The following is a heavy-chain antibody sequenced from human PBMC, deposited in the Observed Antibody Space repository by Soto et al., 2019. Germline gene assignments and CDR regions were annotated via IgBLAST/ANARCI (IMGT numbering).Heavy chain of an antibody. CDR3: ARDPGYCSGGSCYDWFDP. J-gene: IGHJ5*02. CDR2: IIPIFGTA. D-gene: IGHD2-15*01. CDR1: GGTFSSYA. Sequence: SLKVSCKASGGTFSSYAISWVRQAPGQGLEWMGGIIPIFGTANYAQKFQGRVTITADESTSTAYMELSSLRSEDTAVYYCARDPGYCSGGSCYDWFDPWGQGTLVTVSS. V-gene: IGHV1-69*13.